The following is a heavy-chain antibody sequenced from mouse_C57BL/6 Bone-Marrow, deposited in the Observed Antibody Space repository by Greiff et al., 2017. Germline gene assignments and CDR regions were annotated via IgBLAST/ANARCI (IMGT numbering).Heavy chain of an antibody. Sequence: VQLQQPGAELVKPGASVKLSCKASGYTFTSYWMQWVKQRPGQGLEWIGEIDPSDSYTNYNQQFKGTATLTVDTSSSTAYMQLSSLTSEDSAVYYCARSGWLLYYAMDYWGQGTSVTVSS. CDR3: ARSGWLLYYAMDY. D-gene: IGHD2-3*01. J-gene: IGHJ4*01. V-gene: IGHV1-50*01. CDR2: IDPSDSYT. CDR1: GYTFTSYW.